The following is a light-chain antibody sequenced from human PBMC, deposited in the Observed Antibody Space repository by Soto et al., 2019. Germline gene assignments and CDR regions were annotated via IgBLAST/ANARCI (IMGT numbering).Light chain of an antibody. CDR2: ENN. V-gene: IGLV1-40*01. Sequence: QSVLTQPPSVSEAPGQRVTISCTGSSSNTGAGYEAHWYQQVPGTAPKLLIYENNNRPSGVPYRFSGSKSGTSASLAITGYQAEDEAEYYCQSYDSSLSGYVFGTGTKLTVL. CDR3: QSYDSSLSGYV. CDR1: SSNTGAGYE. J-gene: IGLJ1*01.